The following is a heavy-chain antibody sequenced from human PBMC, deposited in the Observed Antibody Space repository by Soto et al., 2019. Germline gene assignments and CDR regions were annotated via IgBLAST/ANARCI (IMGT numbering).Heavy chain of an antibody. CDR2: INHSGST. D-gene: IGHD2-2*01. CDR3: ARGYCSSTSCYRPVYYYYYYGMDV. V-gene: IGHV4-34*01. Sequence: SESMSLACAVYGGSFSGSYWSWIRKPPGKGLEWIGEINHSGSTNYNPSLKSRVTISVDTSKNQFSLKLSSVTAADTAVYYCARGYCSSTSCYRPVYYYYYYGMDVCGQGTTVTVSS. J-gene: IGHJ6*02. CDR1: GGSFSGSY.